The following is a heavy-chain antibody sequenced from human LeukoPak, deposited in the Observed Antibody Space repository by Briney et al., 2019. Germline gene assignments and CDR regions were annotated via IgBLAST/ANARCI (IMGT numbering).Heavy chain of an antibody. J-gene: IGHJ4*02. CDR2: IWYDGSNK. V-gene: IGHV3-33*06. D-gene: IGHD6-6*01. Sequence: GGSLRLSCAASGFTFSSYGTHWVRQAPGKGLEWAADIWYDGSNKYYADSVKGRFTISRDNSKNTLYLQMNSLRAEDTAVYYCAKVGGIAARLAYFDYWGQGTLVTVSS. CDR1: GFTFSSYG. CDR3: AKVGGIAARLAYFDY.